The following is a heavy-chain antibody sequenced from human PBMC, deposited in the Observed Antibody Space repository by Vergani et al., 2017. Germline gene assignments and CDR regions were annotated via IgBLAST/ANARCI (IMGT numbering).Heavy chain of an antibody. J-gene: IGHJ4*02. D-gene: IGHD1-26*01. CDR3: ARSTVGASYLDY. CDR2: INLNSGVT. CDR1: GYTFTGYY. Sequence: QVQLVQSGAEVKKPGASVKVSCKASGYTFTGYYMHWVRQAPGQGLEWMGWINLNSGVTNYAQKFQGWVTMTRDTAISTAYMELSRLRSDDTAVYYCARSTVGASYLDYWGQGTLVTVSS. V-gene: IGHV1-2*04.